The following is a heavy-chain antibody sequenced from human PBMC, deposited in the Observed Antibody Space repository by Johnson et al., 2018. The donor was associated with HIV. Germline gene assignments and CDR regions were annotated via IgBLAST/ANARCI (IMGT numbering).Heavy chain of an antibody. J-gene: IGHJ3*02. CDR1: GFTFSSYG. V-gene: IGHV3-33*01. CDR3: ARGRGYYRFDAFDI. CDR2: IWYDGSNK. D-gene: IGHD3-22*01. Sequence: QVQLVESGGGVVQPGRSLRLSCAASGFTFSSYGMHWVRQAPGKGLEWVAVIWYDGSNKYYADSVKGRFTISRDNSKNTLYLQMNSLRAEDTAVYYCARGRGYYRFDAFDIWGQGTMVTVSS.